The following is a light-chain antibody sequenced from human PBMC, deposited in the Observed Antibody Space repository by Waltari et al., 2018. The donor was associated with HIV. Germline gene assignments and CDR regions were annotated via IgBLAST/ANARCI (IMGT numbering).Light chain of an antibody. Sequence: DIKMTQSPSSLSASVGDRVTIPCWASQHIGSYLDWYQQKPGKGPNLLIYAASSLQSGAPSRFSGSGSGTNFTLTISSLQPEDFATYYCQQTYTTPPTFGGGSRVEIK. CDR3: QQTYTTPPT. J-gene: IGKJ4*01. CDR1: QHIGSY. V-gene: IGKV1-39*01. CDR2: AAS.